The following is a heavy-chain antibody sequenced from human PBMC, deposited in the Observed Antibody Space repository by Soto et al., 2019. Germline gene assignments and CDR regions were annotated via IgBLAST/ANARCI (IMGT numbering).Heavy chain of an antibody. CDR3: ARAKPAAPFFDY. CDR1: GGSISSGGYY. V-gene: IGHV4-61*08. CDR2: IYYIGST. J-gene: IGHJ4*02. D-gene: IGHD2-2*01. Sequence: PSETLSLTCTVSGGSISSGGYYWSWIRQHPGKGLEWIGYIYYIGSTYYNPSLKSRVTISVDTSKNQLSLKLSSVTAADTAVYYCARAKPAAPFFDYWGQGTLVTVSS.